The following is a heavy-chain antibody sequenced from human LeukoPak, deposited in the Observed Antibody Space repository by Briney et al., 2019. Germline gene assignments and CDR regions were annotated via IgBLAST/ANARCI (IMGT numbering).Heavy chain of an antibody. CDR3: ARRPAVPAMVTS. D-gene: IGHD5-18*01. J-gene: IGHJ5*02. CDR2: IYYSGST. CDR1: GGSISSSSYY. V-gene: IGHV4-39*01. Sequence: SETLSLTCTVSGGSISSSSYYWGWIRQPLGKGLEWIGSIYYSGSTYYNPSLKSRVTISVDTSKNQFSLKLSSVTAADTAVYYCARRPAVPAMVTSWGQGTLVTVSS.